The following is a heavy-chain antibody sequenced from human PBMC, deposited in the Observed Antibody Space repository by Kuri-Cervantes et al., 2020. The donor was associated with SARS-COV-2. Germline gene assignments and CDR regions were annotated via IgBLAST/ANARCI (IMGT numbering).Heavy chain of an antibody. V-gene: IGHV3-48*02. Sequence: GGSLRLSCAASGFTFSSYSMNWVRQAPGKGLEWVSYISSSSSTIYYADSVKGRFTISRDNAKNSLYLQMNSLRDADTAVYYCARGSEAGYYYFDYWGQGTLVTVSS. CDR2: ISSSSSTI. J-gene: IGHJ4*02. CDR3: ARGSEAGYYYFDY. CDR1: GFTFSSYS. D-gene: IGHD3-9*01.